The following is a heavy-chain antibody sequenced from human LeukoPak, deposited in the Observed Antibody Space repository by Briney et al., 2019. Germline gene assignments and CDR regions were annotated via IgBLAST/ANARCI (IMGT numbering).Heavy chain of an antibody. V-gene: IGHV3-7*01. D-gene: IGHD2-2*02. Sequence: RAGGSLRLSCAASGFMFNTYWMSLVRQAPGKGLEWVANIKQDGSEKYYVDSVKGRFTISRDNAKNSLFLQINSLRAEDTAVYYCARRGLSSISCYSCRYYYGMDVWGQGTTVTVSS. CDR1: GFMFNTYW. J-gene: IGHJ6*02. CDR3: ARRGLSSISCYSCRYYYGMDV. CDR2: IKQDGSEK.